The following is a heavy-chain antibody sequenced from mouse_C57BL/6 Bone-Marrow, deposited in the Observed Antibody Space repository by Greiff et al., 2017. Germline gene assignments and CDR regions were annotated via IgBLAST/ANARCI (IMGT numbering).Heavy chain of an antibody. J-gene: IGHJ3*01. Sequence: VQLQQSGAELVRPGASVTLSCKASGYTFTDYEMHWVKQTPVHGLEWIGAIDPETGGTAYNQKFKGKAILTVDKSSSTAYMGIRSLTSEDSAVYYCARRGSTVVATDGFAYWGQGTLVTVSA. V-gene: IGHV1-15*01. CDR3: ARRGSTVVATDGFAY. CDR2: IDPETGGT. CDR1: GYTFTDYE. D-gene: IGHD1-1*01.